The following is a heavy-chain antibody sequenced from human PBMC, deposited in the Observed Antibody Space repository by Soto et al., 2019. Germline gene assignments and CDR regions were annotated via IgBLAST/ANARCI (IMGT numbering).Heavy chain of an antibody. Sequence: ASVKVSCKASGGTFSSYAISWVRQAPGQGLEWMGGIIPIFGTANYAQKFQGRVTITADESTSTAYMELSSLRSEDTAVYYCARRYCSGGSCYYYFDYWGQGTLVTVSS. J-gene: IGHJ4*02. CDR2: IIPIFGTA. D-gene: IGHD2-15*01. CDR3: ARRYCSGGSCYYYFDY. V-gene: IGHV1-69*13. CDR1: GGTFSSYA.